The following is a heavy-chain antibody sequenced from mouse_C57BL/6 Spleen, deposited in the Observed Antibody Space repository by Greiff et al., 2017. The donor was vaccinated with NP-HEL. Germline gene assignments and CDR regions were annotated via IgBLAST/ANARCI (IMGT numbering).Heavy chain of an antibody. J-gene: IGHJ2*01. Sequence: QVQLQQSGAELVKPGASVKLSCKASGYTFTEYTIHWVKQRSGQGLEWIGWFYPGSGSIKYNEKFKDKATLTADKSSSTVYMELSRVTSEDSAVYFCARHEDYYGSSLYYFDYWGQGTTLTVSS. CDR1: GYTFTEYT. V-gene: IGHV1-62-2*01. CDR3: ARHEDYYGSSLYYFDY. CDR2: FYPGSGSI. D-gene: IGHD1-1*01.